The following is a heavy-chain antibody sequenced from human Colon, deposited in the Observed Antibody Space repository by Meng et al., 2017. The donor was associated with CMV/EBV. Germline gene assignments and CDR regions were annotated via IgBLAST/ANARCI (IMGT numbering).Heavy chain of an antibody. CDR2: ITTSGSSI. CDR1: GFSFSDYE. Sequence: GGSLRLSCVASGFSFSDYEMNWVRQAPGKGLEWVSYITTSGSSIHYAASVRGRFTISRDNAQNSLFLHMDSLRAEDTAVYYCARDMYYTSAAYDYWGQGTLVTVSS. CDR3: ARDMYYTSAAYDY. J-gene: IGHJ4*02. D-gene: IGHD6-19*01. V-gene: IGHV3-48*03.